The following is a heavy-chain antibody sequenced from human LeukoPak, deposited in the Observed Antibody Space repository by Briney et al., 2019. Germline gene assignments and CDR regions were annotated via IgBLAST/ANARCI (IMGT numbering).Heavy chain of an antibody. CDR3: ARGGAFEI. Sequence: PSGTLSLSCAAYGLSFTGYSWNWVRQPPGKGLESVWEINRSGHTNYNPSLKSRFTISVDTFKNQFSLKLTLVTAADTAVYYCARGGAFEISGEGELLTVSS. V-gene: IGHV4-34*01. CDR2: INRSGHT. CDR1: GLSFTGYS. J-gene: IGHJ3*02.